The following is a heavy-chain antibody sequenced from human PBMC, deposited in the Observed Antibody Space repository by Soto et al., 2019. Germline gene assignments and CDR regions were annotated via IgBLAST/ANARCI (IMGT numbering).Heavy chain of an antibody. CDR2: IYWNDDK. CDR3: AHILRITIFGVVPTTHYFDY. V-gene: IGHV2-5*01. J-gene: IGHJ4*02. CDR1: GFSLSTSGVG. Sequence: SGPTLVNPTQTLTLTCTFSGFSLSTSGVGVGWIRQPPGKALEWLALIYWNDDKRYSPSLKSRLTITKDTSKNQVVLTMTNMDPVDTATYYCAHILRITIFGVVPTTHYFDYWGQGTLVTVS. D-gene: IGHD3-3*01.